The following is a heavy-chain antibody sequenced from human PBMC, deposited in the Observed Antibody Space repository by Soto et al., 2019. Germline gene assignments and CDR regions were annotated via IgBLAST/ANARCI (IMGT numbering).Heavy chain of an antibody. Sequence: PGGSLILSCAASGFTFSSYDMHWVRQATGKGLEWVSAIGTAGDTYYPGSVKGRFTISRENAKNSLYLQMNSLRAGDTAVYYCARAAGRAAGRGLDPWGQGTLVTVSS. J-gene: IGHJ5*02. D-gene: IGHD6-13*01. CDR3: ARAAGRAAGRGLDP. V-gene: IGHV3-13*01. CDR1: GFTFSSYD. CDR2: IGTAGDT.